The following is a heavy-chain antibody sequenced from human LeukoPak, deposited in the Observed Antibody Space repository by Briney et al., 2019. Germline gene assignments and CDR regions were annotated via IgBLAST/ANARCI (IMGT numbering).Heavy chain of an antibody. D-gene: IGHD3-10*01. V-gene: IGHV3-74*01. CDR2: INTDGSST. J-gene: IGHJ6*02. CDR3: ARESARFGAMDV. CDR1: GFSFSSYW. Sequence: GGSLRLSCAASGFSFSSYWMHWVRQAPGKGLVWVSRINTDGSSTNYADSVKGRFTISRDNAKNTLYLQMNSLRAGDTAVYYCARESARFGAMDVWGQGTTVTVSS.